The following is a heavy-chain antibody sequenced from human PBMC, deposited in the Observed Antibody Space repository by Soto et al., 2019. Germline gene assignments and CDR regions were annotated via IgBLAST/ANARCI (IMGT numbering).Heavy chain of an antibody. CDR2: LIPLFGTS. CDR3: ARGPNWGYRFDS. V-gene: IGHV1-69*06. Sequence: QVQLVQSGAEVKKPGSSVKVSCEASGGTFTGHAISWVRQAPGQGPEWMGGLIPLFGTSQHAQNFQGRLTITADKSTSTAYMELTSLRSEDTAIYYCARGPNWGYRFDSWGQGTLVTVSS. J-gene: IGHJ4*02. D-gene: IGHD7-27*01. CDR1: GGTFTGHA.